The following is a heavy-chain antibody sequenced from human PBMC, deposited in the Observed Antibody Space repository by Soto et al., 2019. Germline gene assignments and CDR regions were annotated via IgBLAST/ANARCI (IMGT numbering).Heavy chain of an antibody. CDR2: FYYNGSP. CDR3: AGLFGYRYGRGDP. D-gene: IGHD5-18*01. V-gene: IGHV4-39*05. J-gene: IGHJ5*02. Sequence: SETPSLTCTVSGGSISGSIYYWAWIRQPPGKGLEWIGSFYYNGSPYYNPSLKSRVTISLDTSKNQFALKVSSVTAADTAVYYCAGLFGYRYGRGDPWGQGTRVTVSA. CDR1: GGSISGSIYY.